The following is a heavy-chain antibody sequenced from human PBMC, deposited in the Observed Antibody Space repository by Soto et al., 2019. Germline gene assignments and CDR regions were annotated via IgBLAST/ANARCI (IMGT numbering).Heavy chain of an antibody. D-gene: IGHD3-22*01. CDR3: ARDDSNYYDSSGYRGNDAFDI. CDR2: ISAYNDNT. J-gene: IGHJ3*02. V-gene: IGHV1-18*01. Sequence: ASVKVSCKASGHTFTSYGISWVRQAPGRGLEWMGWISAYNDNTNYAQKLQGRVTMTTDTSTSTAYMELRSLRSDDTAVYYCARDDSNYYDSSGYRGNDAFDIWGQGTMVTVSS. CDR1: GHTFTSYG.